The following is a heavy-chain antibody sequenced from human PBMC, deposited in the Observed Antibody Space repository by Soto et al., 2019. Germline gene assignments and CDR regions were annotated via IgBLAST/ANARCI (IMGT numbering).Heavy chain of an antibody. V-gene: IGHV1-18*01. J-gene: IGHJ3*02. CDR3: ARRGITITLGGVHRAFDI. CDR1: GYTFTSYG. D-gene: IGHD3-16*01. CDR2: ISAYNGNT. Sequence: QVRLVQSGAEVKKPGASVKVSCKASGYTFTSYGISWVRPAPGQGLEWMGWISAYNGNTNYAQKLQGRVTMTTDTPTSTADMEQRSLRSGDTAVYYCARRGITITLGGVHRAFDIWGQGTMVTVPS.